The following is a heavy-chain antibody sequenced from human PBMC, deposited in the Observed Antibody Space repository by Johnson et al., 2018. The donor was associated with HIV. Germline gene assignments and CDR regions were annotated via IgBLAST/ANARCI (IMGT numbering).Heavy chain of an antibody. V-gene: IGHV3-13*01. D-gene: IGHD3-10*01. CDR2: IGTAGDT. J-gene: IGHJ3*02. CDR1: GFTFSSYD. CDR3: AKAPYGSGIRPGAFDI. Sequence: VQLVESGGGLVQPGGSLRLSCAASGFTFSSYDMHWVRQATGKGLEWVSAIGTAGDTYYPGSVKGRFTISRENAKNSLYLQMNSLRAEDTAVYYCAKAPYGSGIRPGAFDIWGQGTMVTVSS.